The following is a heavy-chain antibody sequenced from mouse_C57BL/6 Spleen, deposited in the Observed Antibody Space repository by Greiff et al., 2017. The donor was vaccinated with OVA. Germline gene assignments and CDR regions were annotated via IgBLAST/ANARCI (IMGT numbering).Heavy chain of an antibody. CDR2: IDPENGDT. CDR3: TTGYGSRRDY. CDR1: GFNIKDDY. D-gene: IGHD1-1*01. Sequence: EVKLMESGAELVRPGASVKLSCTASGFNIKDDYMHWVKQRPEQGLEWIGWIDPENGDTEYASKFQGKATITADTSSNTAYLQLSSLTSEDTAVYYCTTGYGSRRDYWGQGTTLTVSS. J-gene: IGHJ2*01. V-gene: IGHV14-4*01.